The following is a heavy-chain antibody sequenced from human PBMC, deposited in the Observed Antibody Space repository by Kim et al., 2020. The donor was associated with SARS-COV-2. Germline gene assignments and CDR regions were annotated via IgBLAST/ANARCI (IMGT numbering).Heavy chain of an antibody. CDR2: MNPRSGDT. CDR3: ATDVVVAAIPRLDP. CDR1: GYTFTNFD. D-gene: IGHD2-21*02. V-gene: IGHV1-8*01. Sequence: ASVKVSCKASGYTFTNFDINWVRQATGQGLEWMGWMNPRSGDTGFAQKFQGRVTMTRNTSISKAYLQLTSLTPDDTAVYYCATDVVVAAIPRLDPWGQGTLVTVSS. J-gene: IGHJ5*02.